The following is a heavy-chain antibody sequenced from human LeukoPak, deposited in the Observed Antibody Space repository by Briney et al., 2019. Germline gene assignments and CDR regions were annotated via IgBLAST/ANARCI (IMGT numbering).Heavy chain of an antibody. CDR3: AKAHDIAVAGTSFDY. CDR2: INSKGDNI. Sequence: PGGSLRLSCVGSGFTFSDYFMSWIRQVPGKEPEWLSYINSKGDNILYRDSVKGRFTISRDNAKNSLYLQMNSLRAEDTALYYCAKAHDIAVAGTSFDYWGQGTLVTVSS. V-gene: IGHV3-11*01. CDR1: GFTFSDYF. J-gene: IGHJ4*02. D-gene: IGHD6-19*01.